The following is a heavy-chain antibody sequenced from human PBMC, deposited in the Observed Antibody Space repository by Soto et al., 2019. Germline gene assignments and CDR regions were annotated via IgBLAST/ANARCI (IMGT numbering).Heavy chain of an antibody. V-gene: IGHV1-2*02. CDR1: GYTFTGYY. CDR3: ARALRTKKDIVVVPAAIRIDY. D-gene: IGHD2-2*01. J-gene: IGHJ4*02. CDR2: INPNSGGT. Sequence: ASVKVSCKASGYTFTGYYMHWVRQAPGQGLEWMGWINPNSGGTNYAQKFQGRVTMTRDTSTSTAYMELSRLRSDDTAVYYCARALRTKKDIVVVPAAIRIDYWGQGTLVTVSS.